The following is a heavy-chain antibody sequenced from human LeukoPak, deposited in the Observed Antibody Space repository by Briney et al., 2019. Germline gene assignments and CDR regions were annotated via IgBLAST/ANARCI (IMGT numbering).Heavy chain of an antibody. CDR2: IYHSGSA. D-gene: IGHD3-10*01. J-gene: IGHJ3*02. CDR1: GGSISSGGYS. Sequence: SQTLSLTCTVSGGSISSGGYSWNWIRQPPGKGLEWIGYIYHSGSAYYNPSLKSRVTISIDRSKNQFSLKLSSVTAADTAVYYCARSTYYYGSGNHYDAFDIWGQGTMVTVSS. V-gene: IGHV4-30-2*01. CDR3: ARSTYYYGSGNHYDAFDI.